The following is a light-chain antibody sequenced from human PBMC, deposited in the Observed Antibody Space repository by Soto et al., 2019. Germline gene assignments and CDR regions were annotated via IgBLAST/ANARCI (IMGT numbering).Light chain of an antibody. CDR3: PQYDNLPRRST. Sequence: DIQMTQSPSSLSASVGDRVTITCQASQDISNYLNWYQQKPGKAPKLLIYDASNLETGVPSRFIGSGSGTDFTFTISSLQPEDIATYYCPQYDNLPRRSTFGQGTRLEIK. CDR2: DAS. CDR1: QDISNY. V-gene: IGKV1-33*01. J-gene: IGKJ5*01.